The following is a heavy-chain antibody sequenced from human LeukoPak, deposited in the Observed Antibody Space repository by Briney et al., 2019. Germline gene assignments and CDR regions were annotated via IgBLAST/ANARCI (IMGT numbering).Heavy chain of an antibody. J-gene: IGHJ4*02. CDR2: MSITENT. Sequence: SETLSLTCTVSGASVTDYYWTWIRQPAGKGLEWIGRMSITENTYYSPSLESRVIISVDGSKNQFSLNLTSLTAADTAVYYCARLEGSGAPVYWGQGILVTVSS. CDR1: GASVTDYY. D-gene: IGHD3-10*01. CDR3: ARLEGSGAPVY. V-gene: IGHV4-4*07.